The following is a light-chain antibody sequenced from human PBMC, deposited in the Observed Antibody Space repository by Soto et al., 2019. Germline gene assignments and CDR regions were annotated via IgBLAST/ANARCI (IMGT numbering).Light chain of an antibody. CDR3: QTWGAGIVV. J-gene: IGLJ2*01. V-gene: IGLV4-69*01. CDR1: SGHSTYA. Sequence: QSVLTQSPSASASLGASVKITCTLSSGHSTYAIAWHQQQPEKGPRYLMRLNSDGSQNKGDGIPDRFSGSSSGTERYLTISSLQSEDEADYYCQTWGAGIVVFGGGTKLTVL. CDR2: LNSDGSQ.